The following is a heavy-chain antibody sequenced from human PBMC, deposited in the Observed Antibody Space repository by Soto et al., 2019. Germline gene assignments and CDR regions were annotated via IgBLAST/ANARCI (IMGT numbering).Heavy chain of an antibody. J-gene: IGHJ6*02. V-gene: IGHV3-30-3*01. CDR3: ARDRLAARNYYYYGMDV. CDR1: GFTFSSYA. Sequence: PGGSLRLSCAASGFTFSSYAMLWVRQAPGKGLEWVAVISYDGSNKYYADSVKGRFTISRDNSKNTLYLQMNSLRAEDTAVYYCARDRLAARNYYYYGMDVWGQGTTVTVSS. D-gene: IGHD6-6*01. CDR2: ISYDGSNK.